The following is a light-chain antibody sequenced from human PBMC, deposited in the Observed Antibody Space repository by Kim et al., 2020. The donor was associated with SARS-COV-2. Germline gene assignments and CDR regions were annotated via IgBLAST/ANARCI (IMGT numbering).Light chain of an antibody. J-gene: IGLJ1*01. V-gene: IGLV2-11*01. Sequence: QSALTQPRSVSGSPGQSVTISCTGSSSDVGGYNYVSWYQQYPGKAPKLMIYDVSKRPSGVPDRFSGCKSGNTASLTISGLQAEDEADYYCYSYAGSAYVFGTGTKVTVL. CDR3: YSYAGSAYV. CDR2: DVS. CDR1: SSDVGGYNY.